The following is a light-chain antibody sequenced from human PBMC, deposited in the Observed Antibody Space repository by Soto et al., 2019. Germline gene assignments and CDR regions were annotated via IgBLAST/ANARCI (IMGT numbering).Light chain of an antibody. CDR1: SSNIGAGFD. V-gene: IGLV1-40*01. J-gene: IGLJ1*01. CDR2: GNS. Sequence: QSVLTQPPSVSGAPGQRVTISCTGSSSNIGAGFDVHWYQQLPRTAPKLLIYGNSNRPSGVPDRFSGSKPGTSASLAITGLQAEDEADYYCQSYDSSLSGYVFGTGTKLTVL. CDR3: QSYDSSLSGYV.